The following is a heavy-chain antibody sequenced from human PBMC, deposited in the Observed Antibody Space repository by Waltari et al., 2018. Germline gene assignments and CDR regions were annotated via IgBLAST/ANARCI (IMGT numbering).Heavy chain of an antibody. CDR1: GFTFSNYW. D-gene: IGHD2-8*02. J-gene: IGHJ4*02. CDR2: IKPDGTEI. V-gene: IGHV3-7*03. Sequence: EVQLVESGGGLVQPGGSLRLSCSVSGFTFSNYWMSWVRQAPGKGREWGAMIKPDGTEIVYVDSVKGRFTISRDNAEKSLYLQMNSLRAEDTAMYYCVKDWTGSTSPLFDYWGQGTLVTVS. CDR3: VKDWTGSTSPLFDY.